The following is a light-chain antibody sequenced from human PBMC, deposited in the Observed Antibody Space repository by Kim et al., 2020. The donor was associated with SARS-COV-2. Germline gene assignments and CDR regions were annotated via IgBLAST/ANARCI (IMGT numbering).Light chain of an antibody. J-gene: IGKJ4*01. Sequence: EIVLTQSPATLSLSPGDRATLSCRASQSISVSLAWYQQKPGQIPRVLIHDASNRATGIPARFSGSGSGTDFTLTISSLEPEDFAVYYCQQSSAWPFTFGGGTKVDIK. CDR3: QQSSAWPFT. CDR2: DAS. CDR1: QSISVS. V-gene: IGKV3-11*01.